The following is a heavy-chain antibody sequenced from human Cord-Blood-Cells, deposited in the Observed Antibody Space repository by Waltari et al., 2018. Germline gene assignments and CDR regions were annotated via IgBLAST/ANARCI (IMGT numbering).Heavy chain of an antibody. D-gene: IGHD6-19*01. V-gene: IGHV3-21*01. CDR1: GFTFSSYS. CDR2: ISSSSSYI. Sequence: EVQLVESGGGLVKPGGSLRLSCAASGFTFSSYSLTWVPQAPGKGLEWVSSISSSSSYIYYADSVKGRFTISRDNAKNSLYLQMNSLRAEDTAVYYCARDTDGGIAVGMDVWGQGTTVTVSS. J-gene: IGHJ6*02. CDR3: ARDTDGGIAVGMDV.